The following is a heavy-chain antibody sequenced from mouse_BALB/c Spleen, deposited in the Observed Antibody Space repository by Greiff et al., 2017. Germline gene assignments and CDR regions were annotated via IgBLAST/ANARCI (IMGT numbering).Heavy chain of an antibody. CDR1: GYSITSCYI. D-gene: IGHD1-2*01. CDR2: IHYSGST. Sequence: VQLQQSGPDLVKPSQSLSLTCTVTGYSITSCYIWHWIRQVPGNQLEWMGYIHYSGSTNYNPSLKSRISITRDTSKNQFFLQLNSVTTEDTATYYCARSKLTAVYAMDYWGQGTSVTVSS. CDR3: ARSKLTAVYAMDY. J-gene: IGHJ4*01. V-gene: IGHV3-1*02.